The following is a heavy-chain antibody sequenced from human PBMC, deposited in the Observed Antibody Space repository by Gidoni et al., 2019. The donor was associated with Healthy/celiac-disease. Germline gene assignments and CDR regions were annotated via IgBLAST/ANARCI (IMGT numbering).Heavy chain of an antibody. CDR1: VFTFSSYA. CDR2: ISGSGGST. D-gene: IGHD3-22*01. J-gene: IGHJ3*02. CDR3: AKDPFYYYDSSGYSNDAFDI. Sequence: EVQLVESGGGLVQPGGSLSLSCAASVFTFSSYAMSWVRQAPGKGLEGVSAISGSGGSTYYADSVKGRFTISRDNSKNTLYLQMNSLRAEDTAVYYCAKDPFYYYDSSGYSNDAFDIWGQGTMVTVSS. V-gene: IGHV3-23*04.